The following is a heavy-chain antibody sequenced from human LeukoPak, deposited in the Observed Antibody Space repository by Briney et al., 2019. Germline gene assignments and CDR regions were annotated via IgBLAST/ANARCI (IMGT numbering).Heavy chain of an antibody. CDR2: IYTSGST. Sequence: RPSETLSLTCTVSGGSISSYYWSWIRQPAGKGLEWIGRIYTSGSTNYNPSLKSRVTMSVDTSKNQFSLKLSSVTAADTAVYYCAREGGREMATITYYFDYWGQGTLVTVSS. CDR3: AREGGREMATITYYFDY. D-gene: IGHD5-24*01. J-gene: IGHJ4*02. CDR1: GGSISSYY. V-gene: IGHV4-4*07.